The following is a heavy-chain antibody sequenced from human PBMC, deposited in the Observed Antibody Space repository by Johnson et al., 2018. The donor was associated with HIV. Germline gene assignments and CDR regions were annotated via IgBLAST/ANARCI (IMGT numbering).Heavy chain of an antibody. CDR1: GFTFSSYA. Sequence: VQLVESGGGVVQPGGSLRLSCAASGFTFSSYAMSWVRQAPGKGLEWVSAISGSGGSTYYADSVKGRFTISRDNSKNTLYLQMNSLRAEDTAVYYCARSGSGSGSTHDSFDIWGQGTMVTVSS. V-gene: IGHV3-23*04. CDR2: ISGSGGST. J-gene: IGHJ3*02. D-gene: IGHD3-10*01. CDR3: ARSGSGSGSTHDSFDI.